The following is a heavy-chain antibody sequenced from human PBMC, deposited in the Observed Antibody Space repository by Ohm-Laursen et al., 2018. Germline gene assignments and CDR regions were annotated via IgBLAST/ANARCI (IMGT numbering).Heavy chain of an antibody. V-gene: IGHV3-21*01. CDR1: GFTFSTYT. CDR3: ARADSSGSHFDY. CDR2: ISSSSTYI. Sequence: SLRLSCAASGFTFSTYTNTWVRQAPGKGLEWVSSISSSSTYIFYADSVKGRFTISRDNAKNSLYLQMNSLRAEDTAVYYCARADSSGSHFDYWGQGTLVTASS. D-gene: IGHD3-22*01. J-gene: IGHJ4*02.